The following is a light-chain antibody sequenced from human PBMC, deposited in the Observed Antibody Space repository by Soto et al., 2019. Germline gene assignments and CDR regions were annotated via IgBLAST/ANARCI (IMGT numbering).Light chain of an antibody. V-gene: IGKV1-39*01. CDR2: AAS. Sequence: DIHITHSPSPLSSSAVYIFTITCLASQNIGNYLSWFQQKPGKAPNLLISAASTLRSGVPSRFSGGGSGTAFTLTISSLQPEDFATYYCQQTYSTPLTFGQGTRLEIK. CDR3: QQTYSTPLT. CDR1: QNIGNY. J-gene: IGKJ5*01.